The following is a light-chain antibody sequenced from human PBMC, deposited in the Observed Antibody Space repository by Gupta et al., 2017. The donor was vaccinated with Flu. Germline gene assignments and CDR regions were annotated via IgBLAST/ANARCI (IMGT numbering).Light chain of an antibody. CDR3: MQALETPYT. Sequence: DLVVTPSPVFLSVSIGEPASISCRPSEGLLHSNGYDCLEWFVQKPGQPPQLLVYLGSDRASGVPDRFTGRGSDTDYTLEISRVEADDVGIYYCMQALETPYTFGQGTKLEIK. J-gene: IGKJ2*01. CDR1: EGLLHSNGYDC. CDR2: LGS. V-gene: IGKV2-28*01.